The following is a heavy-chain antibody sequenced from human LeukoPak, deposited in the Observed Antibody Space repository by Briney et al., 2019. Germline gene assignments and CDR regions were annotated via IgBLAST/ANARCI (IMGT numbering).Heavy chain of an antibody. J-gene: IGHJ4*02. CDR3: AKVNAEYYDFWSGLYYFDY. CDR2: ISGSGGST. D-gene: IGHD3-3*01. CDR1: GFTFSSYA. V-gene: IGHV3-23*01. Sequence: GGSLRLSCAASGFTFSSYAMSWVRQAPGKGLEWVSAISGSGGSTCYADSVKGRFTISRDNSKNTLYLQMNSLRAEDTAVYYCAKVNAEYYDFWSGLYYFDYWGQGTLVTVSS.